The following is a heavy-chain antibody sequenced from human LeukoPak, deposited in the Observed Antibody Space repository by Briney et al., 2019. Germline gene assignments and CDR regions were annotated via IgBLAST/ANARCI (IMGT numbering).Heavy chain of an antibody. Sequence: SETLSLTCTVSGGSIGYYYLSWIRQPPGKGLEWIGYIYYSGSTSYNPSLKSRLIISVDTSKNQFSLKLNSVTAADTAVYYCARGGSSYGYYFDYWGQGTLVTVSS. CDR1: GGSIGYYY. D-gene: IGHD5-18*01. J-gene: IGHJ4*02. CDR2: IYYSGST. V-gene: IGHV4-59*01. CDR3: ARGGSSYGYYFDY.